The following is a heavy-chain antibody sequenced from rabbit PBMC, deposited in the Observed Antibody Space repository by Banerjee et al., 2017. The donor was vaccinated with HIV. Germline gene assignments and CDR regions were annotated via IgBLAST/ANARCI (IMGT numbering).Heavy chain of an antibody. CDR1: GFSFSSSYY. V-gene: IGHV1S40*01. D-gene: IGHD2-1*01. J-gene: IGHJ4*01. CDR2: IYAGSSGST. Sequence: QSLEESGGDLVKPGASLTLTCTASGFSFSSSYYMCWVRQAPGKGLEWIACIYAGSSGSTYYASWAKGRFTISKTSSTTVTLQMTSLTAADTATYFCARAGGYSYDDYGDYGSFNLWGQGTLVTVS. CDR3: ARAGGYSYDDYGDYGSFNL.